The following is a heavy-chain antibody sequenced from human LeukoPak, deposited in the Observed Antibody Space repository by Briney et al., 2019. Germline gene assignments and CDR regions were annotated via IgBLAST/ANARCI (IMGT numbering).Heavy chain of an antibody. D-gene: IGHD2-2*01. CDR3: ARDLQDIVVVPAAHFDY. Sequence: SETLSLTCTVSGYSISSGYYWGWIRQPPGKGLEWIGSIYHSGSTYYNPSLKSRVTISVDTSKNQFSLKLSSVTAADTAVYYCARDLQDIVVVPAAHFDYWGQGTLGTVSS. V-gene: IGHV4-38-2*02. J-gene: IGHJ4*02. CDR2: IYHSGST. CDR1: GYSISSGYY.